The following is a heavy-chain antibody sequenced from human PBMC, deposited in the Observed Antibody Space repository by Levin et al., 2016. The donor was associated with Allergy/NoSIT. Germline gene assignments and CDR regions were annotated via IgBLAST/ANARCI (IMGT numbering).Heavy chain of an antibody. Sequence: WIRQPPGKGLEWIGYIYHSGSTYYNPSLKSRVTISVDRSKNQFSLKLSSVTAADTAVYYCAREGSYCSSTSCYGWFDPWGQGTLVTVSS. D-gene: IGHD2-2*01. J-gene: IGHJ5*02. CDR3: AREGSYCSSTSCYGWFDP. CDR2: IYHSGST. V-gene: IGHV4-30-2*01.